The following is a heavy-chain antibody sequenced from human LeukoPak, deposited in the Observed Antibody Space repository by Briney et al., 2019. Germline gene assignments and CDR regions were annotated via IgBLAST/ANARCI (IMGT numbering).Heavy chain of an antibody. J-gene: IGHJ5*02. CDR3: ARGDYDSSGYYFWFDP. CDR1: GGSISSGDYY. CDR2: IYYSGST. D-gene: IGHD3-22*01. Sequence: SQTLSLTCTVSGGSISSGDYYWSWIRQPPGKGLEWIGYIYYSGSTYYNPSLKSRVTISVDTSKNQFSLKLSPVTAADTAVYYCARGDYDSSGYYFWFDPWGQGTLVTVSS. V-gene: IGHV4-30-4*01.